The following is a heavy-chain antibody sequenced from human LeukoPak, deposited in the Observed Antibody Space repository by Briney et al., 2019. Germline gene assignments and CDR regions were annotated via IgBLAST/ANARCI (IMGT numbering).Heavy chain of an antibody. Sequence: PSETLSLTCTVSGGSISSYYWSWIRQPPGKGLEWIGYIYYSGSTNYNPSLKSRVTISVDTSKNQFSLKLSSVTAADTAVYYCARDRGREGMVRGVPVWYFDYWGQGTLVTVSS. D-gene: IGHD3-10*01. CDR2: IYYSGST. CDR1: GGSISSYY. CDR3: ARDRGREGMVRGVPVWYFDY. J-gene: IGHJ4*02. V-gene: IGHV4-59*01.